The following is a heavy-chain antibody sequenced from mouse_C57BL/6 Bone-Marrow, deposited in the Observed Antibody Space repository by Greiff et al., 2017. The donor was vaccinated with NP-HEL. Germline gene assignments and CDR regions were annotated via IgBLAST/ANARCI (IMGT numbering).Heavy chain of an antibody. J-gene: IGHJ3*01. V-gene: IGHV1-55*01. Sequence: QVQLQQPGAELVKPGASVKMSCKASGYTFTSYWITWVKQRPGQGLEWIGDIYPGSGSTNYNEKFKSKATLTVDTSSSTAYMQLSSLTSEDAAVYYFARGGGGYSAWFAYWGQGTLVTVSA. D-gene: IGHD2-3*01. CDR3: ARGGGGYSAWFAY. CDR2: IYPGSGST. CDR1: GYTFTSYW.